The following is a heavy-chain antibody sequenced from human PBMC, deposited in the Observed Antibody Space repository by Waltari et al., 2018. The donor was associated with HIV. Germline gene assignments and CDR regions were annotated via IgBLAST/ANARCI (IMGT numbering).Heavy chain of an antibody. CDR2: INSDGNST. J-gene: IGHJ4*02. Sequence: EVQLVESGVGLVQPGGSLRLSCAASGFTFSSSWMHWVRQVPGKGLVWVSRINSDGNSTNYADSVKGRFTISRDNAKNTVYLQMNSLRAEDTALYYCASLYNYVWGSPPPFDYWGQGTLVTVSS. V-gene: IGHV3-74*01. D-gene: IGHD3-16*01. CDR1: GFTFSSSW. CDR3: ASLYNYVWGSPPPFDY.